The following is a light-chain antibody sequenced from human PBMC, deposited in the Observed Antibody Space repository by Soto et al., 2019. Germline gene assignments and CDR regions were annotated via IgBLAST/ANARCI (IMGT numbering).Light chain of an antibody. CDR1: QDIGSD. CDR3: QQHNDYPRT. J-gene: IGKJ1*01. CDR2: AAS. Sequence: DIQMTQSPSSLSASVGDRVTITCRASQDIGSDLGWYQQKAGKVPKRLIYAASSLQSGVPSRFSGRGSCREFTLAISSTQPEDFSSYFFQQHNDYPRTCCQGTKVE. V-gene: IGKV1-17*01.